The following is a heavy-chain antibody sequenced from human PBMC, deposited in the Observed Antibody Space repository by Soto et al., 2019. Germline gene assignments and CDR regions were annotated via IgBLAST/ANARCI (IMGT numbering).Heavy chain of an antibody. CDR1: GFSLSTSGVG. V-gene: IGHV2-5*02. Sequence: QITLKESGPTLVKPTQTLTLTCTFSGFSLSTSGVGVAWIRQPPGKALEWLALIYWDDDKRYRPSLETRRTITKDPSTTQVVLTMTNMDSVDTATYYCAYLTCSGGSCYWFSYAGMDVWGQGTTVTVSS. CDR2: IYWDDDK. CDR3: AYLTCSGGSCYWFSYAGMDV. J-gene: IGHJ6*02. D-gene: IGHD2-15*01.